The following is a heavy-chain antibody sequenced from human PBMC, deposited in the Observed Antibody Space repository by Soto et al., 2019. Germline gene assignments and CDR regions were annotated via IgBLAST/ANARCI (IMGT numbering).Heavy chain of an antibody. J-gene: IGHJ6*02. Sequence: GESLKISCKGSGYSFTSYWIGWVRQMPRKSLEWMGIIYPGDTDTRYSPSFQGQVTISADKSISTAYLQWSSLKASDTAMYYCARPREAGKYYYGVDVWGQGTTVTVSS. CDR1: GYSFTSYW. CDR2: IYPGDTDT. D-gene: IGHD6-19*01. CDR3: ARPREAGKYYYGVDV. V-gene: IGHV5-51*01.